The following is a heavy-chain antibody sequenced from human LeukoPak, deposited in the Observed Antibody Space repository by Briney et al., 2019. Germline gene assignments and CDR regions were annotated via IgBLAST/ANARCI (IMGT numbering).Heavy chain of an antibody. J-gene: IGHJ4*02. CDR1: GYSFTNYW. D-gene: IGHD3-22*01. CDR2: IYPGDSDT. V-gene: IGHV5-51*01. Sequence: GESLQISCKGSGYSFTNYWIGWVRQMPGKGLEWMGMIYPGDSDTRYSPSFQGQVTISADKSISTAYLQWSSLKASDTAMYYCARLPYYDTSELDYWGQGTLVTVSS. CDR3: ARLPYYDTSELDY.